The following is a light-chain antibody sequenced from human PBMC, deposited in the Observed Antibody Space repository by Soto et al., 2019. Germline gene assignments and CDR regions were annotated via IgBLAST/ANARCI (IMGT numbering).Light chain of an antibody. CDR2: DVS. J-gene: IGLJ2*01. Sequence: QSVMTQPPSVSAAPGQKVTISCSGSSSNIGGNSVSWYQQLPGTAPKLMIYDVSKRPSGVPDRFSGSKSGNTASLTISGLQAEDEADYYCCSYAGGYTHAVFGGGTKVTVL. CDR1: SSNIGGNS. CDR3: CSYAGGYTHAV. V-gene: IGLV2-11*01.